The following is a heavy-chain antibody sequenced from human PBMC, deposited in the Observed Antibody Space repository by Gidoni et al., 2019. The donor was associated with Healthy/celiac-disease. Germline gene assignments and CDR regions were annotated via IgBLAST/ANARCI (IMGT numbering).Heavy chain of an antibody. D-gene: IGHD6-13*01. Sequence: EVQLLESGGGLVQPGGSLRLSCDASGFTFSSYAMGWVRQAPGKGLEWVSAISGSGGSTYYADSVKGRFTISRDNSKNTLYLQMNSLRAEDTAVYYCAKEGRIAAAGTAAFDIWGQGTMVTVSS. V-gene: IGHV3-23*01. CDR1: GFTFSSYA. CDR3: AKEGRIAAAGTAAFDI. CDR2: ISGSGGST. J-gene: IGHJ3*02.